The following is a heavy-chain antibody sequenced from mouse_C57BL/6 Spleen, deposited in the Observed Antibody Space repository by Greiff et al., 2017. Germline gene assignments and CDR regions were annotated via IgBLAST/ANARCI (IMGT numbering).Heavy chain of an antibody. CDR2: IYPGSGST. V-gene: IGHV1-55*01. Sequence: QVQLQQPGAELVKPGASVKMSCKASGYTFTSYWITWVKQRPGQGLEWIGDIYPGSGSTNYNEKFKSKATLTVDTSSSTAYMQLSSLTSEDSAVYYCARKDTTVVAHFDYWGQGTTLTVSS. D-gene: IGHD1-1*01. J-gene: IGHJ2*01. CDR3: ARKDTTVVAHFDY. CDR1: GYTFTSYW.